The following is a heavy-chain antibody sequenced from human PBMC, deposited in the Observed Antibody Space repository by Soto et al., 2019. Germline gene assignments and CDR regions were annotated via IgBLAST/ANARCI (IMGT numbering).Heavy chain of an antibody. V-gene: IGHV1-18*01. J-gene: IGHJ6*02. CDR1: GYTFTSYG. D-gene: IGHD3-10*01. Sequence: ASVKVSCKAPGYTFTSYGISWVRQAPGQGLEWMGWISAYNGNTNYAQKLQGRVTMTTDTSTSTAYMELRSLRSDDTAVYYCARDDGSGSLYYYYYGMDVWGQGTTVTVS. CDR2: ISAYNGNT. CDR3: ARDDGSGSLYYYYYGMDV.